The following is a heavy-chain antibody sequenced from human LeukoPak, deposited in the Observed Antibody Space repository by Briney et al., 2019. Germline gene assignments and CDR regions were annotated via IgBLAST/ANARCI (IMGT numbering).Heavy chain of an antibody. V-gene: IGHV1-69*01. Sequence: GSSVKVSCKASGGTFSSYAISWVRQAPGQGLEWMGGIIPIFGTANYAQKSQGRVTITADESTSTAYMELSSLRSEDTAVYYCARDLYSSGRNYYYYGMDVWGQGTTVTVSS. CDR3: ARDLYSSGRNYYYYGMDV. CDR2: IIPIFGTA. CDR1: GGTFSSYA. J-gene: IGHJ6*02. D-gene: IGHD6-19*01.